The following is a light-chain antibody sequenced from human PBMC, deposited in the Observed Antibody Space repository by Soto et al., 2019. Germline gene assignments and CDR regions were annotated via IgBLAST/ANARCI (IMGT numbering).Light chain of an antibody. J-gene: IGLJ3*02. CDR1: TGTVTSGNY. CDR2: STT. V-gene: IGLV7-43*01. CDR3: LLYGGGAAV. Sequence: QAVVTQEPSLTVSPGGTVTLTCASSTGTVTSGNYATWFQRKPGQAPRALIYSTTNTHSWTPGRFSDSLLRGKAALTLSGARSGDEAEYVYLLYGGGAAVFGGGTELAVL.